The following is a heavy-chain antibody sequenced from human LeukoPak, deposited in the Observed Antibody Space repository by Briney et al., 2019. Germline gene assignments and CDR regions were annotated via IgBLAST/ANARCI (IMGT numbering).Heavy chain of an antibody. V-gene: IGHV1-2*02. D-gene: IGHD3-22*01. Sequence: ASVKVSCKTSGYTFTGYYMHWVRQARGQGLEWMGWINPNSGGTNYPQKFQGRVTMTRDTSITTAYMELSSLRSDDTAVYYCARAGVRYYYDSSGYYLDFDFWGQGTLVTVSS. J-gene: IGHJ4*02. CDR1: GYTFTGYY. CDR3: ARAGVRYYYDSSGYYLDFDF. CDR2: INPNSGGT.